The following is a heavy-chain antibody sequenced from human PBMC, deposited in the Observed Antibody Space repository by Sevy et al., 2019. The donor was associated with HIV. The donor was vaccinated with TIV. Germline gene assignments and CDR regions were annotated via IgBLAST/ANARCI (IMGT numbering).Heavy chain of an antibody. CDR2: IYYSGST. CDR3: ARSYKNYDSSGYYYDY. V-gene: IGHV4-59*01. CDR1: GGSISSYY. J-gene: IGHJ4*02. Sequence: SETLSLTCTVSGGSISSYYWSWIRQPPGKGLEWIGYIYYSGSTNYNPSLKSRVTISVDTSKNPFSLKLSSVTAADTAVYYCARSYKNYDSSGYYYDYWGQGTLVTVSS. D-gene: IGHD3-22*01.